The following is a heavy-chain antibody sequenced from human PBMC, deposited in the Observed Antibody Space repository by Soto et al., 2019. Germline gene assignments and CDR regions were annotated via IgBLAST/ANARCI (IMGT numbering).Heavy chain of an antibody. CDR1: GGTFSTYI. Sequence: ASVKVSCKAPGGTFSTYIISWVRQAPGQGLEWMGIINPSGGSTSYAQKFQGRVTMTRDPSTSTVYMELSSLRSEDTAVYYCARETTSSSARSLDYWGQGTLVTVSS. D-gene: IGHD6-6*01. V-gene: IGHV1-46*03. J-gene: IGHJ4*02. CDR3: ARETTSSSARSLDY. CDR2: INPSGGST.